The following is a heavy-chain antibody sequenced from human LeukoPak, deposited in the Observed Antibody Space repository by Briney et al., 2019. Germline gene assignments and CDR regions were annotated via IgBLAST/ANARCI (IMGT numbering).Heavy chain of an antibody. V-gene: IGHV4-39*07. J-gene: IGHJ3*02. Sequence: SETLSLTCTVSGGSISSYYWGWIRQPPGKGLEWIGSMYHSGSTYYNPSLKSRVTMSADTSKNQFSLKLSSVTAADTAVYYCARDRGVVWVYCSGGSCFGAFDIWGQGTMVTVSS. CDR2: MYHSGST. CDR3: ARDRGVVWVYCSGGSCFGAFDI. D-gene: IGHD2-15*01. CDR1: GGSISSYY.